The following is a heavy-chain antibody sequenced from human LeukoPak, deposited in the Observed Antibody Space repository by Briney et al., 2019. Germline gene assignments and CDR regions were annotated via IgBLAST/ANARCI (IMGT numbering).Heavy chain of an antibody. D-gene: IGHD3-22*01. V-gene: IGHV4-34*01. CDR3: AREQYYYDSSGYYDRAFDI. Sequence: SETLSLTCAVYGGSFSGYYWSWIRQPPGKGLEWIGEINHSGSTNYNPSLKSRVTISVDTSKNQFSLKLSSVTAADTAVYYCAREQYYYDSSGYYDRAFDIWGQGTMVTVSS. CDR2: INHSGST. CDR1: GGSFSGYY. J-gene: IGHJ3*02.